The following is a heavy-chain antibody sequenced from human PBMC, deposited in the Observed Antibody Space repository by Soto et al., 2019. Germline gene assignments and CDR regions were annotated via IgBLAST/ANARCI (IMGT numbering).Heavy chain of an antibody. Sequence: PGGSLRLSCAASGFTFSSYAMHWVRQAPGKGLEYVSAISSNGGRTYYANSVKGRFTISRDNSKNTLYLQMGSLRAEDMAVYYCAREGLRDAFDIWGQGTMVTVSS. CDR1: GFTFSSYA. CDR2: ISSNGGRT. CDR3: AREGLRDAFDI. V-gene: IGHV3-64*01. D-gene: IGHD6-19*01. J-gene: IGHJ3*02.